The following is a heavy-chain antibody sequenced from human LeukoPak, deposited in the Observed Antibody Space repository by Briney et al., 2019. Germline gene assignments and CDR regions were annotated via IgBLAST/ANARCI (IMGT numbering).Heavy chain of an antibody. Sequence: GESLKISCKGSGYSFTSYWIGWVRQMPGKGLEWMGITYPGDSDTRYSPSFQGRVTISADKSISTAYLQWSSLKASDTAMYYCARLPDSSSWSTIDYWGQGTLVTVSS. CDR1: GYSFTSYW. D-gene: IGHD6-13*01. V-gene: IGHV5-51*01. CDR2: TYPGDSDT. J-gene: IGHJ4*02. CDR3: ARLPDSSSWSTIDY.